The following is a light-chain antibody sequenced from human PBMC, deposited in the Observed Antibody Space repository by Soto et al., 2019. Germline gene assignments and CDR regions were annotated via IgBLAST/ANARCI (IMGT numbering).Light chain of an antibody. V-gene: IGLV1-40*01. CDR3: QSYDRSLRTYV. CDR2: GNS. Sequence: QSVLTQPPSVSGAPRQRVTISCSGSSSNIGAGYDVNWYRQLPGTAPKLLIYGNSDRPSGVPDRFSGSKSGTSASLAITGLQAEDEADYFCQSYDRSLRTYVFGTATKLTVL. J-gene: IGLJ1*01. CDR1: SSNIGAGYD.